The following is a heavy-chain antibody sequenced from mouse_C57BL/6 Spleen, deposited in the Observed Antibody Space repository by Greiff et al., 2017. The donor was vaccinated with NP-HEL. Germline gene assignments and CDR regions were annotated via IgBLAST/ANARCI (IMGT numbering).Heavy chain of an antibody. D-gene: IGHD2-4*01. V-gene: IGHV1-26*01. Sequence: VQLQQSGPELVKPGASVKISCKASGYTFTDYYMNWVKQSPGKSLEWIGDINPNNGGTSYNQKFKGKATLTADKSSSTAYMQLSSLTSEDSAVYFCARGGYEYYYDMDYWGQGTSVTVSS. CDR3: ARGGYEYYYDMDY. CDR2: INPNNGGT. J-gene: IGHJ4*01. CDR1: GYTFTDYY.